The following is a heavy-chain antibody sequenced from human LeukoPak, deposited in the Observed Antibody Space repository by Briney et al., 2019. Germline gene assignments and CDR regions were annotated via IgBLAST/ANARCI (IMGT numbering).Heavy chain of an antibody. Sequence: GESLKISCKGSGYSFTSNWIGGVRQMPGKGLEWMGIIYPGDSETTYSPSSQGQVTISADKSITTAYLQWDSLKASDTAMYYCARHPWGIKVADYWGQGTLVTVSS. CDR2: IYPGDSET. V-gene: IGHV5-51*01. D-gene: IGHD3-16*01. CDR3: ARHPWGIKVADY. CDR1: GYSFTSNW. J-gene: IGHJ4*02.